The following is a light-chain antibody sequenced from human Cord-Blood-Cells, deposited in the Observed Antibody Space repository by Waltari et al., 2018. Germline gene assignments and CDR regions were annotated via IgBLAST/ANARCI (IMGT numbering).Light chain of an antibody. CDR2: GAS. CDR3: QQYGSSPRNT. CDR1: QSVSSSY. V-gene: IGKV3-20*01. J-gene: IGKJ5*01. Sequence: EIVLTQSPGTLSLSPGERATLSCRSSQSVSSSYLAWYQQKPCQAPRLLIYGASSSATGIPDRFSGSGSGTDFTLTISRLEPEDFAVYYCQQYGSSPRNTFVQGTRLEIK.